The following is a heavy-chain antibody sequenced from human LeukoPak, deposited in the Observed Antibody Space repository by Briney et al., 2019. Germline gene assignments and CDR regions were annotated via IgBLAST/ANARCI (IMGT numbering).Heavy chain of an antibody. CDR1: GGSISSGYYS. V-gene: IGHV4-30-2*01. CDR3: ARGGRGFDP. J-gene: IGHJ5*02. CDR2: IYHSGST. Sequence: SQTLSLTCAVSGGSISSGYYSWGWIRQPPGKGLQWIGNIYHSGSTHYNPSLKSRVTISVDRSKNQFSLKLTSVTAADTAVYYCARGGRGFDPWGQGTLVTVSS.